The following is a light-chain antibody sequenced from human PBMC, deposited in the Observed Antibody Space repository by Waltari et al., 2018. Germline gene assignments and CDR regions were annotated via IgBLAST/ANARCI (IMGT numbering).Light chain of an antibody. CDR1: QGIRND. J-gene: IGKJ3*01. CDR3: QKYNSAIFT. V-gene: IGKV1-27*01. CDR2: GAS. Sequence: DTKMTQSPSSLSASVGDRVTITCLASQGIRNDLAWYQQKPGKVPKLLIYGASTLQSGVPSRFSGSGSGTDFTLTISSLQPEDVGTYYCQKYNSAIFTFGPGTKVDFK.